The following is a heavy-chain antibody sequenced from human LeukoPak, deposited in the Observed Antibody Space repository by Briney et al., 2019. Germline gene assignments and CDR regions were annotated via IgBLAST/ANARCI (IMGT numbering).Heavy chain of an antibody. D-gene: IGHD3-10*01. V-gene: IGHV3-30-3*01. CDR2: ISHGGSNK. J-gene: IGHJ4*02. CDR3: ARYPLVRLGELLGYFDY. CDR1: GFAFSSYD. Sequence: GGTLTLSCAASGFAFSSYDMHWVRQAPGKGLEWVAVISHGGSNKYYADSVKGRFTNSRDNSKNTLYLQMNSVRAEDTAVYYCARYPLVRLGELLGYFDYWGQGTLVTVSS.